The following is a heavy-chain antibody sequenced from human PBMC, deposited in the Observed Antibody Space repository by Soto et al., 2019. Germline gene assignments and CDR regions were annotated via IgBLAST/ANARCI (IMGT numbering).Heavy chain of an antibody. Sequence: SETLSLTCAVSGASIGTSNWWSWVRQSPGKGLEWIGEIHDSGSTKYNPSLKSRVTISLDKSKNQFSLKLSSVTAADTAVYYCARGHYDILTGYQYFDYWGQGTLVTVSS. CDR3: ARGHYDILTGYQYFDY. D-gene: IGHD3-9*01. CDR1: GASIGTSNW. J-gene: IGHJ4*02. CDR2: IHDSGST. V-gene: IGHV4-4*02.